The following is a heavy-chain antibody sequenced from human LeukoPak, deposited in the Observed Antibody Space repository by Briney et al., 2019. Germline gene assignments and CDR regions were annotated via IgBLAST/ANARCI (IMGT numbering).Heavy chain of an antibody. CDR1: GFTFSSYA. CDR2: ISGSGGST. CDR3: AKVGFGWRVAAYYFDY. V-gene: IGHV3-23*01. Sequence: PGGSLRLSCAASGFTFSSYAMSWVRQAPGKGLEWVSAISGSGGSTYYADSVKGRFTISRDNSKNTLYLQMNSLRAEDTAVYHCAKVGFGWRVAAYYFDYWGQGTLVTVSS. D-gene: IGHD1-26*01. J-gene: IGHJ4*02.